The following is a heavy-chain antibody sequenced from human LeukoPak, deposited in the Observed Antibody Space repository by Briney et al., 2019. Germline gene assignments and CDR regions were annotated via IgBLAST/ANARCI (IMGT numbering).Heavy chain of an antibody. D-gene: IGHD7-27*01. CDR3: TTRTGGTGYYYYYMDV. V-gene: IGHV3-49*04. J-gene: IGHJ6*03. CDR2: IRSKAYGGTT. CDR1: GFTFGDYA. Sequence: GGSLRLSCTASGFTFGDYAMSWVRQARGKGLEWVGFIRSKAYGGTTEYAASVKGRFTISRDDSKSIAYLQMNSLKTEDTAVYYCTTRTGGTGYYYYYMDVWGKGTTVTVSS.